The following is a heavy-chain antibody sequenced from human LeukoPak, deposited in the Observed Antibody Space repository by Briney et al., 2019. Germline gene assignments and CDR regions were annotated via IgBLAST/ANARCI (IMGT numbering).Heavy chain of an antibody. CDR2: VSSASSYI. Sequence: SGGSLRLSCAVSGFPLSSYSMNWVRQAPGKGLEWVSSVSSASSYIYYADSLKGRFTISRDNAKNSLYLQVNNLGAEDTAVYYCARGPPGSCSTTSCFYDHWGQGTLVTVSS. D-gene: IGHD2-2*01. J-gene: IGHJ5*02. CDR1: GFPLSSYS. CDR3: ARGPPGSCSTTSCFYDH. V-gene: IGHV3-21*01.